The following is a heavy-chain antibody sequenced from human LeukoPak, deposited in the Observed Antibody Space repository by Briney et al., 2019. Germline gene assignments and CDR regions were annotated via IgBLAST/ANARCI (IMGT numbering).Heavy chain of an antibody. CDR1: GGTFSSYA. J-gene: IGHJ4*02. D-gene: IGHD3-10*01. Sequence: ASVKVSCKASGGTFSSYAISWVRQAPGQGLEWMGRIIPILGIANYAQKFQGRVTITADKSTSTAYMELSSLRSEDTAVYYCARGRYYSGSGTLYYFEYWGQGTLVTVSS. CDR2: IIPILGIA. CDR3: ARGRYYSGSGTLYYFEY. V-gene: IGHV1-69*04.